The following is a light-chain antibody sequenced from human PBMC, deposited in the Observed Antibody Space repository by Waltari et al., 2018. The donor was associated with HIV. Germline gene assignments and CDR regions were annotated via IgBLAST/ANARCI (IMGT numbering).Light chain of an antibody. CDR3: QQSYSTPFT. CDR1: QSISSY. V-gene: IGKV1-39*01. CDR2: AAS. J-gene: IGKJ3*01. Sequence: DIQMTQYPSSLSASVGDRVTITCRASQSISSYLNWYQQKQGKAPKLLIYAASSLQSGVPSRFSGSGSGTDFTLTISSLQPEDFATYYCQQSYSTPFTFGPGTKVDIK.